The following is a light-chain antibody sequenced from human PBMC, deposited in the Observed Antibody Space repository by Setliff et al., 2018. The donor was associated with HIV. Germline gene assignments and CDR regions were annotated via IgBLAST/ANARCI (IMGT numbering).Light chain of an antibody. J-gene: IGLJ2*01. V-gene: IGLV2-14*01. CDR3: SSFTSSDTVV. Sequence: QSVLTQPASVSGSPGQSIAISCTGTGSDVGAYNYVSWYQQHPGKAPKVIIYEVSNRPSGVSNRFSGSKSGNTASQTISWLQAEDEGDYYCSSFTSSDTVVFGGGTKGTVL. CDR2: EVS. CDR1: GSDVGAYNY.